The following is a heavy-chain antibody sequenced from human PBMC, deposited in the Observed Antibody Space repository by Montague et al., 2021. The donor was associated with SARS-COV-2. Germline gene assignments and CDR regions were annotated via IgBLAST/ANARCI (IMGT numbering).Heavy chain of an antibody. D-gene: IGHD3-3*01. CDR3: ATSSYDFWSGYTQGDNWFAP. Sequence: SETLSLTCAVSGGSISSSNWWSWVRQPPGKGLEWIGEIYHSGSTNYNPSLKSRVTISVDKSKNQFSLKLSSVTAADTAVYYCATSSYDFWSGYTQGDNWFAPWGQGTLVPVSP. CDR1: GGSISSSNW. V-gene: IGHV4-4*02. J-gene: IGHJ5*02. CDR2: IYHSGST.